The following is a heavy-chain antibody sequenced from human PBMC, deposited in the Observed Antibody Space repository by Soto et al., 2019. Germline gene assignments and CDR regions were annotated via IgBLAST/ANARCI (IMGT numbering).Heavy chain of an antibody. CDR1: GYTFTSYY. D-gene: IGHD5-12*01. Sequence: QVQLVQSGAEVKKPGASVKVSCKASGYTFTSYYMHWVRQAPGQGLEWMGIINPSGGSTSYAQKFQGKVNMTRDTSTGTVYMELSSLRSEDPAVYYCAWGGWLQPLGYWGQGTLVTVSS. CDR2: INPSGGST. CDR3: AWGGWLQPLGY. V-gene: IGHV1-46*03. J-gene: IGHJ4*02.